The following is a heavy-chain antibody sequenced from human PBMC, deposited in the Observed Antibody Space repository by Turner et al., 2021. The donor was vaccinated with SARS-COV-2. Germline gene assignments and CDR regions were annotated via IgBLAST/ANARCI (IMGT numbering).Heavy chain of an antibody. D-gene: IGHD3-16*01. CDR2: SSGTDDST. CDR1: GFTFRNYA. CDR3: TKRGDYYYYGMDV. J-gene: IGHJ6*02. V-gene: IGHV3-23*01. Sequence: EVRLLESGGGLVQPGGSLSLSCAASGFTFRNYAMSWVRQAPGKGLEWVSSSSGTDDSTFYADSVKGRFTISRDTSKNTLYLQMNSLRAEDTALYYCTKRGDYYYYGMDVWGQGTTVTVSS.